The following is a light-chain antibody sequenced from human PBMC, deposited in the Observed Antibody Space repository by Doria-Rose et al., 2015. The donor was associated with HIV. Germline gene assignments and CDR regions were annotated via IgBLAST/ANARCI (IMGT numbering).Light chain of an antibody. V-gene: IGKV3-20*01. CDR1: QSLSSTY. J-gene: IGKJ1*01. CDR3: HQYGTSWT. CDR2: DGS. Sequence: EIVMTQSPGTLSLSPGERATLSCRASQSLSSTYLAWYQQKPGQAPSLLIYDGSTRATGIPDRFSASGSGTDFTLTINRLEPEDFALYYCHQYGTSWTFGQGTKVEI.